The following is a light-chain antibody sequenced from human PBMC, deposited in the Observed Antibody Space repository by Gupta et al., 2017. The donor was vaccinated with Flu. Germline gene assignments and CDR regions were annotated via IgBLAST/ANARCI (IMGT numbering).Light chain of an antibody. J-gene: IGKJ2*03. V-gene: IGKV2-30*02. CDR1: QSLVHSDGHIY. CDR3: MLHTHWLPYS. Sequence: VRTQSPLFLSVTLGQPASISCTSSQSLVHSDGHIYFNWFQQRPGQSPRRLIYQVSVRYSGVPDRVSGSGSGTDFTLKISRVEAEDVAVYYCMLHTHWLPYSFGQGTKLEIK. CDR2: QVS.